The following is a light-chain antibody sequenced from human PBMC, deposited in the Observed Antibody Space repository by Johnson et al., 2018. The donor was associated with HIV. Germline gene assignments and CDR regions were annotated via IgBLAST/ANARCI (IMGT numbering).Light chain of an antibody. CDR2: EDN. CDR1: VSNIESYF. CDR3: GTWDSSLSAGGYV. V-gene: IGLV1-51*02. J-gene: IGLJ1*01. Sequence: QSVLTQPPSVSAAPGQTVNISCSGNVSNIESYFVSWYQQLPGAAPTLLIYEDNKRPSGIPDRFSGSKSGATATLGITGLQTGDEADYFCGTWDSSLSAGGYVFGTGTKVTVL.